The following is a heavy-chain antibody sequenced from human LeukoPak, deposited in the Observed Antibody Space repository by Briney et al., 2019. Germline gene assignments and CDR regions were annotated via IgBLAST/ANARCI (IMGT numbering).Heavy chain of an antibody. D-gene: IGHD1-26*01. CDR2: MNPNSGNT. J-gene: IGHJ4*02. Sequence: ASVKVSCWASGYTFTSYDINWVRQATGQGLEWMGWMNPNSGNTGYAQKFQGRVTMTRNTSISTAYMELNSLRSEDTAVYYCARAPRYSGSYMDYWGQGTLVTVSS. CDR3: ARAPRYSGSYMDY. CDR1: GYTFTSYD. V-gene: IGHV1-8*01.